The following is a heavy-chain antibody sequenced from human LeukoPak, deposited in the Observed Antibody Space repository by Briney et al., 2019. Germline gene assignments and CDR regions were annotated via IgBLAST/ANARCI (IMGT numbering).Heavy chain of an antibody. CDR1: GFTFDDNA. D-gene: IGHD3-3*01. CDR2: ISLNSKKI. V-gene: IGHV3-9*01. J-gene: IGHJ4*02. Sequence: GWSLRLSCAASGFTFDDNAMHWVRQAPGKGLEWVSSISLNSKKIDYVDSVKGRFTISRDNAKNTLYLQMNSLRAEDTAVYYCATETYYDFWSGYSWGQGTLVTVSS. CDR3: ATETYYDFWSGYS.